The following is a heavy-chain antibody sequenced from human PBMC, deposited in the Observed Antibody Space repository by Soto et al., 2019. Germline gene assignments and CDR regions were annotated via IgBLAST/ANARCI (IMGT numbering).Heavy chain of an antibody. Sequence: QVRLRESGPGLVKPSQTLSLTCTVSGATVSSGGYYWSWIRQHPGKGLEWIGFIYYSGTTSYNPSLQSRVTISVDTSKNQFSLKLTSMTAADTAVYYCARARFYESGGYFFEYWGQGAMVTVSS. CDR3: ARARFYESGGYFFEY. J-gene: IGHJ4*02. CDR1: GATVSSGGYY. V-gene: IGHV4-31*02. D-gene: IGHD3-22*01. CDR2: IYYSGTT.